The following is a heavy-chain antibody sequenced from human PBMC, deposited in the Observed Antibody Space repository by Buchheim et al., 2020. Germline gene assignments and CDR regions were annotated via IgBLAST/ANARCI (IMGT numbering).Heavy chain of an antibody. CDR2: IRSKVHGGTS. V-gene: IGHV3-49*05. CDR3: TRDISSVVGGSPDFDC. Sequence: EVQLVESGGGLVKPGRSLRLSCTTSGFTFGDYAMSWFRQAPGKGLEWVGCIRSKVHGGTSEYAASVKGRFTVSRDEFESIAYLQMSSLKTEDTAVYYCTRDISSVVGGSPDFDCWGQGTL. J-gene: IGHJ4*02. CDR1: GFTFGDYA. D-gene: IGHD3-16*01.